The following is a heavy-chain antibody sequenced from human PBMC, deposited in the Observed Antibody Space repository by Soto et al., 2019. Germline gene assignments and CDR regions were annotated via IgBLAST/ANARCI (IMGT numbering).Heavy chain of an antibody. V-gene: IGHV1-69*13. Sequence: SVKVSCKASGGTFSSYAISWVRQAPGQGLEWMGGIIPIFGTANYAQKFQGRVTITADESTSTAYMELSSLRSEDTAVYYCASDHTPVGATTSYDYWGQGTLVTVS. CDR3: ASDHTPVGATTSYDY. J-gene: IGHJ4*02. D-gene: IGHD1-26*01. CDR1: GGTFSSYA. CDR2: IIPIFGTA.